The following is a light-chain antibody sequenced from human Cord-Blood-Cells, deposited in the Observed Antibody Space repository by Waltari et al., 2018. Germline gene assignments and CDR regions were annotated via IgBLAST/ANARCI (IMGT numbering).Light chain of an antibody. CDR2: GKT. V-gene: IGLV3-19*01. CDR1: RIRSYY. J-gene: IGLJ3*02. Sequence: SSELTQDPAVSVALGQTVRIPCHGARIRSYYASWYQQRPGQAPVLVIYGKTNRPSGIPDRFSGSSSGNTASLTITGAQAEDEADYYCNSRDSSGNHLRVFGGGTKLTVL. CDR3: NSRDSSGNHLRV.